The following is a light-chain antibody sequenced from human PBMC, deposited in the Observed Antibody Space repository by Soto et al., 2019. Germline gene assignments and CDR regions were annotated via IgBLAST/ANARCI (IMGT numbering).Light chain of an antibody. CDR3: RSYTSSRTLVV. CDR2: GVS. J-gene: IGLJ2*01. Sequence: QSALTQPASVSGSPGQSITISCTGTSSDVGGYNDVSWYQQHPGKAPKLMIYGVSNRPSGVSDRFSGSKSGNTASLTISGLQAEDEADYYCRSYTSSRTLVVFGGGTKLTVL. CDR1: SSDVGGYND. V-gene: IGLV2-14*01.